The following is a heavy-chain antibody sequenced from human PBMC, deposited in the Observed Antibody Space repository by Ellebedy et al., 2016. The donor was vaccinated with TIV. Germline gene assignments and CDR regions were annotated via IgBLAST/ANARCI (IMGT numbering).Heavy chain of an antibody. J-gene: IGHJ4*02. CDR3: ARDANGYGADLDK. CDR1: GFTFSTHW. V-gene: IGHV3-74*03. D-gene: IGHD5-12*01. Sequence: GGSLRLXXAASGFTFSTHWMHWVRQAPGKGLVWVSRVKSDGSFISYADSVKGRFTISRDNAKNTVYLQMSSLRAEDTALYYCARDANGYGADLDKWGQGTLVTVSS. CDR2: VKSDGSFI.